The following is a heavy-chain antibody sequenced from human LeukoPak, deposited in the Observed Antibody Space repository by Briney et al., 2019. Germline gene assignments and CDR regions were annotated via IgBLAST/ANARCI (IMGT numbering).Heavy chain of an antibody. V-gene: IGHV3-48*02. CDR3: ARVVSLGRRSGAFDI. Sequence: GGSLRLSCAASGFTFSSYSMNWVRQAPGKGLEWVSHITASGTAMFYADSVKGRFTISRDNAKNSLYLQMNSLRDEDTAVYYCARVVSLGRRSGAFDIWGQGTMVTVSS. J-gene: IGHJ3*02. D-gene: IGHD2-15*01. CDR1: GFTFSSYS. CDR2: ITASGTAM.